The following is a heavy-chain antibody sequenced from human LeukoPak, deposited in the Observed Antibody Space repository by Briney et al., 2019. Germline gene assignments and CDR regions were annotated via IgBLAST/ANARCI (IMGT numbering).Heavy chain of an antibody. Sequence: PGGSLRLSCAASGFTFSSYAMSWVRQAPGKGLEWVSTVRGGGGTTYYADSVKGRFTISRDNSKNTLFLQMNSLRAEDTAIYYCAKDMGYCSSATCYGLDYWGQGTLVTVSS. CDR3: AKDMGYCSSATCYGLDY. D-gene: IGHD2-2*01. V-gene: IGHV3-23*01. CDR2: VRGGGGTT. J-gene: IGHJ4*02. CDR1: GFTFSSYA.